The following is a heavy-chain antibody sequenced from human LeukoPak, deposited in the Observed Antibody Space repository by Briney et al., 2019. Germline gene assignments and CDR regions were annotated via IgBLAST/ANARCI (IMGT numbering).Heavy chain of an antibody. Sequence: PGGSLRLSCAASGFPFDDYGMSWVRQAPGQGLEPASGIYWNGGCTGYADSVKGRFSISRDNAQNSLYLQMNSLRAEDTALYYCARNYYDSSGYHYYWGQGTLVTVSS. CDR2: IYWNGGCT. CDR1: GFPFDDYG. V-gene: IGHV3-20*04. CDR3: ARNYYDSSGYHYY. D-gene: IGHD3-22*01. J-gene: IGHJ4*02.